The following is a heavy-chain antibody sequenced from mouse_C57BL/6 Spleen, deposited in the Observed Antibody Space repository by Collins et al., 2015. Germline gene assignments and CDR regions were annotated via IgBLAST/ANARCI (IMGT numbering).Heavy chain of an antibody. CDR1: GYTFTSYW. CDR3: ARGASHLTFAY. V-gene: IGHV1-87*01. Sequence: QVQLQQSGAELARPGASVKLSCKASGYTFTSYWMQWVKQRPGQGLEWIGAIYPGDGDTRYTQKFKGKATLTADKSSSTAYMQLSSLASEDSAVYYCARGASHLTFAYWGQGTLVTVSA. J-gene: IGHJ3*01. CDR2: IYPGDGDT. D-gene: IGHD3-1*01.